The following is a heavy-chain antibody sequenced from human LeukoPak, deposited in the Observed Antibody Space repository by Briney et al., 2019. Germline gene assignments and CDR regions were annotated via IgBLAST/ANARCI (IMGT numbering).Heavy chain of an antibody. CDR1: GGTFSSYA. D-gene: IGHD4-11*01. Sequence: SVKVSCKASGGTFSSYAISWVRQAPGQGLEWMGGIIPIFGTANYAQKFQGRVTITTDESTSTAYMELSSLRSEDTAVYYCASRDYDQTTIAFDIWGQGTMVTVSS. CDR2: IIPIFGTA. CDR3: ASRDYDQTTIAFDI. V-gene: IGHV1-69*05. J-gene: IGHJ3*02.